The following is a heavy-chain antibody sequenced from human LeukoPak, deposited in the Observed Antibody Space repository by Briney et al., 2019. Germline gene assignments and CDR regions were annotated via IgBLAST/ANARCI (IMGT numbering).Heavy chain of an antibody. CDR1: GFTVSSNY. D-gene: IGHD1-1*01. CDR3: ARVLAGHHSPYFDY. V-gene: IGHV3-66*01. Sequence: GGSLRLSCAASGFTVSSNYMSWVRQAPGEGVEWVSVIYSGGSTYYADSVKGRFTISRDNSKNTLYLQMNSLRAEDTAVYYCARVLAGHHSPYFDYWGQGTLVTVSS. J-gene: IGHJ4*02. CDR2: IYSGGST.